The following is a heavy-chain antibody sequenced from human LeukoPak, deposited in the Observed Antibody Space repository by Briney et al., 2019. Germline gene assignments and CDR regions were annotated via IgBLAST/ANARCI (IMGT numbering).Heavy chain of an antibody. J-gene: IGHJ5*02. CDR2: ISGSSTI. D-gene: IGHD3-16*01. CDR1: GFTFSSYS. CDR3: ARHYGP. V-gene: IGHV3-48*02. Sequence: GGSLRLSCAASGFTFSSYSMNWVRQAPGKGLEWVSYISGSSTIYYADSVKGRFIISRDNAKNSLYLQMNSLRDEDTAVYYCARHYGPWGQGTLVTVSS.